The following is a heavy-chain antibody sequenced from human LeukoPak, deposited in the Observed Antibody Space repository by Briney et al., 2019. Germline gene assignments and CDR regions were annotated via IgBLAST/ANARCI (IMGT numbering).Heavy chain of an antibody. CDR1: GFTFSSYW. Sequence: GGSLRLSCAASGFTFSSYWMSWVRQAPGKGLEWVANIKQDGSEKYYVDSVKGRFTISRDNAKNSLYLQMNSLRAEDTAVHYCARGDDDFWSGSGNDYWGQGTLVTVSS. CDR2: IKQDGSEK. CDR3: ARGDDDFWSGSGNDY. D-gene: IGHD3-3*01. J-gene: IGHJ4*02. V-gene: IGHV3-7*01.